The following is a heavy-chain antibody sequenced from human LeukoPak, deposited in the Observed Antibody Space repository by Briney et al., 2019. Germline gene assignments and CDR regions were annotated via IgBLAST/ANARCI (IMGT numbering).Heavy chain of an antibody. CDR1: GGSISSYF. Sequence: SETLSLTCTVSGGSISSYFCSWIRQPPGKGLEWIGYIYYSGSTNYNPSLKSRVTISVDTSKNQFSLKLSSVTAADTAVYYCAKSDYYDSSGHGLAFDYWGQGTLVTVSS. CDR2: IYYSGST. V-gene: IGHV4-59*08. CDR3: AKSDYYDSSGHGLAFDY. D-gene: IGHD3-22*01. J-gene: IGHJ4*02.